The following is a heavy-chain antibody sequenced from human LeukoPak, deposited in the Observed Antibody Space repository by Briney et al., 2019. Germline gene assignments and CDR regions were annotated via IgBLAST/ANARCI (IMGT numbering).Heavy chain of an antibody. CDR1: GFTVSSSA. CDR2: VRSKGYNYAT. Sequence: PGGSLKLSCAASGFTVSSSAMHWVRQASGKGLEWLGRVRSKGYNYATAYGASVKDRFIISRDDSKSTAYLQMSSLKSGDTAVYYCATLGETSGWYPDHWGQGTLVTVSS. J-gene: IGHJ4*02. D-gene: IGHD6-19*01. CDR3: ATLGETSGWYPDH. V-gene: IGHV3-73*01.